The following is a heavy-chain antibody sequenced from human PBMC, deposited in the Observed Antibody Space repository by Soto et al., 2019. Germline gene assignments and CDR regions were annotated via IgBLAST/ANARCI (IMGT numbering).Heavy chain of an antibody. J-gene: IGHJ4*02. D-gene: IGHD5-18*01. CDR1: GFTFSSYA. CDR3: AKDQIRYSSGYDFDY. Sequence: EVQLLESGGGLVQPGGSLRLSCAASGFTFSSYAVSWVRQAPGKGLEWVSGISGSGGSTYYEYSVKGRFTISSDNSKNTLYLQMNSLRAEDTAVYYFAKDQIRYSSGYDFDYWGQGTLVTVSS. V-gene: IGHV3-23*01. CDR2: ISGSGGST.